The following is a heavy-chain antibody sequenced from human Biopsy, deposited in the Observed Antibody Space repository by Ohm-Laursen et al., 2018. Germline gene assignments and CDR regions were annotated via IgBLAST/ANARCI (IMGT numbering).Heavy chain of an antibody. CDR1: GDSVSSGSFY. Sequence: GTLSLTRPVSGDSVSSGSFYWTWIRQPPGQGLEYIGYIYDRGSTANYNPSLESRVTMSVDMPKNQFSLKLSSVTAADTAIYYCARGMRSSGWPYFDSWGQGTLVTVSS. CDR3: ARGMRSSGWPYFDS. D-gene: IGHD6-19*01. V-gene: IGHV4-61*01. J-gene: IGHJ4*02. CDR2: IYDRGSTA.